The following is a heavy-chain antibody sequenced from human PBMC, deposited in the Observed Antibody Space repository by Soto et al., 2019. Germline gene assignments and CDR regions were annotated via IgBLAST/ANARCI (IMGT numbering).Heavy chain of an antibody. CDR1: GGSISSYY. J-gene: IGHJ4*02. V-gene: IGHV4-59*08. CDR2: IYYSGST. D-gene: IGHD6-13*01. Sequence: PSETLSLTCTVSGGSISSYYWSWIRQSPGKGLEWIGHIYYSGSTNYNPSLKSRVTISVDTSKNQFSLKLSSVTAADTAVYYCASRRAAAATLDYWGQGTLVTAPQ. CDR3: ASRRAAAATLDY.